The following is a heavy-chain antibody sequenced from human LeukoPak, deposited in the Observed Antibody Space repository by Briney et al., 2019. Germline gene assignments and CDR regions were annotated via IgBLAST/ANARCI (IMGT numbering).Heavy chain of an antibody. CDR1: ALTFSSSW. CDR3: ANLGRTD. CDR2: IKDDGSDK. J-gene: IGHJ4*02. Sequence: PGGSLRLSCAASALTFSSSWISSVRQDRGKGLEWVATIKDDGSDKYYVDSVKGRFTISRDNAKNSLYLQMNSLRVEDTAVYYCANLGRTDWGQGTLVTVSS. V-gene: IGHV3-7*01.